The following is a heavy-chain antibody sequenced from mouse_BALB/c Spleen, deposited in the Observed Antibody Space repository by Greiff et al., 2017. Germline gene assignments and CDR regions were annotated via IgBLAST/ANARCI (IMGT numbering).Heavy chain of an antibody. J-gene: IGHJ3*01. V-gene: IGHV3-6*02. D-gene: IGHD2-4*01. Sequence: EVQRVESGPGLVKPSQSLSLTCSVTGYSITSGYYWNWIRQFPGNKLEWMGYISYDGSNNYNPSLKNRISITRDTSKNQFFLKLNSVTTEDTATYYCARGEDYDGAWFAYWGQGTLVTVSA. CDR3: ARGEDYDGAWFAY. CDR1: GYSITSGYY. CDR2: ISYDGSN.